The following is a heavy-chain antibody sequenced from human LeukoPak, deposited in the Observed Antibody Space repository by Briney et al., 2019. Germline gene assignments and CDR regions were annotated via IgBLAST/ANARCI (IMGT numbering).Heavy chain of an antibody. Sequence: KPGRSLRLSCAASGFTFSSSAMHWVRQAPGKGLEWVAVISYDGRNKYYADSVKGRFTISRDNAKNKLYLQMNSLRTEDTAVYYCARDLGLEQWTETGYFQHWGQGTLVTVSS. D-gene: IGHD6-19*01. J-gene: IGHJ1*01. CDR2: ISYDGRNK. CDR1: GFTFSSSA. CDR3: ARDLGLEQWTETGYFQH. V-gene: IGHV3-30*04.